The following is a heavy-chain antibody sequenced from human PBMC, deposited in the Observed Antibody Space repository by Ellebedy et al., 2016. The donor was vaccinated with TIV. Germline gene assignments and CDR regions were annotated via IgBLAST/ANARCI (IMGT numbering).Heavy chain of an antibody. J-gene: IGHJ5*02. D-gene: IGHD4-17*01. CDR2: IYNDGGT. CDR1: GFTVSTYF. V-gene: IGHV3-66*01. CDR3: ARDHRGGGDYGDNCFDP. Sequence: GESLKISCAASGFTVSTYFMNWVRQTPGKGLEWVSVIYNDGGTNYTDSVKGRFTISRDSSKNTLYLQMHSLRVEDTAVYYWARDHRGGGDYGDNCFDPWGQGTLVTVSS.